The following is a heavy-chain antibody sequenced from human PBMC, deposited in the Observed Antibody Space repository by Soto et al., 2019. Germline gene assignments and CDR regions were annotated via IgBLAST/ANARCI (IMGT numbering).Heavy chain of an antibody. D-gene: IGHD3-22*01. J-gene: IGHJ5*02. Sequence: SVKVSCKASGFTFTSSAVQWVRQARGQRLEWIGWIGVGSGNTNYAQKFQERVTITRDMSTSTAYMELSSLRSEDTAVYYCAADSSGYLPLLDPWGQGTLVTVSS. CDR3: AADSSGYLPLLDP. CDR2: IGVGSGNT. V-gene: IGHV1-58*01. CDR1: GFTFTSSA.